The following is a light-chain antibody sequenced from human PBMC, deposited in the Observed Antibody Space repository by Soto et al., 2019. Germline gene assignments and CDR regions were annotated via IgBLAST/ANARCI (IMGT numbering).Light chain of an antibody. J-gene: IGLJ2*01. CDR2: EVN. V-gene: IGLV2-8*01. CDR1: SSDVGAYNY. CDR3: SSDTGSNNLGV. Sequence: QPVLTQPPSASGSPGQSVTISCTGTSSDVGAYNYVSWYQQYPGKAPKLMIYEVNKRPSGVPDRFSGSKSGNTASLTVSGLQAEDEADYYCSSDTGSNNLGVFGGGTKVTVL.